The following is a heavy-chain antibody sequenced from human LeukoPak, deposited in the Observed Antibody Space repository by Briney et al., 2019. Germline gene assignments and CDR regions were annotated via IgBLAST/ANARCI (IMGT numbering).Heavy chain of an antibody. V-gene: IGHV3-30*01. CDR1: GFTLSSYA. D-gene: IGHD3-3*01. CDR3: ARGRRFLEWLLVDY. J-gene: IGHJ4*02. Sequence: PGGSLRLSCAASGFTLSSYAMHWVRQAPGKGLEWVAIISYDGSNKYYADSVKGRFTISRDNSKNTLYLQMNSLRAEDTAVYYCARGRRFLEWLLVDYWGQGTLVTVSS. CDR2: ISYDGSNK.